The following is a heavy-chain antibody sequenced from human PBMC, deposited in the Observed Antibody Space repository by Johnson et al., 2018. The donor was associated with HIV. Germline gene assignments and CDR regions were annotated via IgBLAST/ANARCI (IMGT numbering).Heavy chain of an antibody. CDR3: AKVVTSSSSWQDDAFDI. Sequence: QVQLVESGGGVVQPGRSLRLSCAASGLTFSTYGMHWVRQAPGKGLEWVALIWYDGREKDYADSVKGRFTISRDNSKNTLYLEMNSLRVEDTAVYYCAKVVTSSSSWQDDAFDIWGQGTVVTVSS. CDR1: GLTFSTYG. V-gene: IGHV3-33*06. D-gene: IGHD6-13*01. J-gene: IGHJ3*02. CDR2: IWYDGREK.